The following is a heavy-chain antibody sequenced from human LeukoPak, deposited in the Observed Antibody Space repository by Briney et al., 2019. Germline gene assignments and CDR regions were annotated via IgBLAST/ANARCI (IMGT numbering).Heavy chain of an antibody. Sequence: SETLSLTCTVSGYSISSGYSWSWIRQLPGKGLEWIGYIYHSGSTYYNPSLKSRVTISVDRSKNQFSLKLSSVTAADTAVYYCARVCIEGAFDIWGQGTMVTVSS. J-gene: IGHJ3*02. V-gene: IGHV4-30-2*01. CDR3: ARVCIEGAFDI. CDR2: IYHSGST. CDR1: GYSISSGYS.